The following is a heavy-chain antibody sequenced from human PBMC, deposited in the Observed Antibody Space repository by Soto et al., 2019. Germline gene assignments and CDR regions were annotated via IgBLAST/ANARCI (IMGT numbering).Heavy chain of an antibody. V-gene: IGHV1-24*01. J-gene: IGHJ5*02. Sequence: ASVKVSCKVSGYTLTELSRHWGRQAPGNRHEWMGCFDPEDGETSYAQKFQGRVTMTEDTSTDTAYMELSRLRTEATAVSYLATAARMVRGVINWYNPWGQGYLITVDS. CDR3: ATAARMVRGVINWYNP. D-gene: IGHD3-10*01. CDR2: FDPEDGET. CDR1: GYTLTELS.